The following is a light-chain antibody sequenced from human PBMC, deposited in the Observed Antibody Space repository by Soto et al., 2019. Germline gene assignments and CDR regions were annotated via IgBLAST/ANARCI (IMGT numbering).Light chain of an antibody. J-gene: IGLJ1*01. Sequence: QSALTQPPSASGTPGQRVTISCSGSSSNIGGNTVNWYQQLPGTAPKLLIYNNNQRPSGVPERSSGSKSGTSASLAISGLQSEDEADYYCATWDDSRNKVFGTGTKVTVL. CDR1: SSNIGGNT. V-gene: IGLV1-44*01. CDR2: NNN. CDR3: ATWDDSRNKV.